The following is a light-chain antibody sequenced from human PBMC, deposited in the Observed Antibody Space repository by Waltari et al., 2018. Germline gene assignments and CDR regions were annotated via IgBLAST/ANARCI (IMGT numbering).Light chain of an antibody. CDR1: QSVGSH. V-gene: IGKV3-11*01. Sequence: DIVLKQSPATLSVSLGERATLSCRASQSVGSHLAWYQQKPGQAPRLLIYDAYKRATGIPARVSGSGSGTDFTLTISSLEPEDFAVYYCQQRSNWVTFGQGTRLEIK. CDR3: QQRSNWVT. CDR2: DAY. J-gene: IGKJ5*01.